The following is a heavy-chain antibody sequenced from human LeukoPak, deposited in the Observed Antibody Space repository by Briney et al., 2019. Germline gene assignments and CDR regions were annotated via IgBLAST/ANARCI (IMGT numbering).Heavy chain of an antibody. Sequence: AASVKVSCKASGYTFTSYGISWVRQAPGQGLEWMGWISAYNGNTNYAQKLQGRVTMTTDTSTSTAYMELRSLRSDDTAVYYCARLTPPTRAFSGSTKFDPWGQGTLVTVSS. J-gene: IGHJ5*02. CDR2: ISAYNGNT. D-gene: IGHD3-10*01. CDR3: ARLTPPTRAFSGSTKFDP. V-gene: IGHV1-18*01. CDR1: GYTFTSYG.